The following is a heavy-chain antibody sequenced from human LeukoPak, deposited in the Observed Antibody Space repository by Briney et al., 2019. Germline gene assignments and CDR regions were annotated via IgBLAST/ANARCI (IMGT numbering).Heavy chain of an antibody. CDR3: ARGIIDYSGYDY. CDR2: IYYSGNR. Sequence: PGGSLRLSCAASGFTVSTNYMSWVRQAPGKGLEWVSVIYYSGNRYYADSVKGRFTISTDTSKNTLYLQMNNLRAEDTAVYYCARGIIDYSGYDYWGQGTLVTVSS. CDR1: GFTVSTNY. J-gene: IGHJ4*02. D-gene: IGHD5-12*01. V-gene: IGHV3-66*01.